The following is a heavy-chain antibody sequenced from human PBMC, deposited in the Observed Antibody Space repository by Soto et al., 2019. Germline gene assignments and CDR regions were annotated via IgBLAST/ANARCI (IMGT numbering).Heavy chain of an antibody. J-gene: IGHJ4*02. D-gene: IGHD1-1*01. CDR3: ASQEVRNP. Sequence: QVQLVESGGGVVQPGRSLRLSCAASGFTFSSYAMHWVRQAPGKGLEWVAVISYDGSNKNYADSVKGRFTISRDNSKNTLYLQMNSLRAEDTAVYYCASQEVRNPWGQGTLVTVSS. CDR2: ISYDGSNK. CDR1: GFTFSSYA. V-gene: IGHV3-30-3*01.